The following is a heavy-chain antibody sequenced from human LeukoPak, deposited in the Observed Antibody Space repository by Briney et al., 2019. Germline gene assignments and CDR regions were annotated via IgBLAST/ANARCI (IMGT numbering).Heavy chain of an antibody. CDR3: PSLPGRLHQQDWFDP. Sequence: MPSETLSLTCAVYGGSFSGYYWSWTRQPPGKGLEWIGEINHSGSTNYNPSLRSRVTISVDTSKNQFSLKLSSVTAADTAVYYCPSLPGRLHQQDWFDPWGQGTLVTVSS. V-gene: IGHV4-34*01. CDR2: INHSGST. CDR1: GGSFSGYY. J-gene: IGHJ5*02. D-gene: IGHD4-11*01.